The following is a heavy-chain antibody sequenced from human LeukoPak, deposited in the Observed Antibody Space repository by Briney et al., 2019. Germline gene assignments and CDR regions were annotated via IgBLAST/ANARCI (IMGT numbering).Heavy chain of an antibody. CDR2: IKQDGSEK. J-gene: IGHJ5*02. CDR3: ARRGTIAVPVFWFDP. V-gene: IGHV3-7*01. D-gene: IGHD6-19*01. CDR1: GFTFSSYA. Sequence: GGSLRLSCAASGFTFSSYAMSWVRQAPGKGLEWVANIKQDGSEKYYLDSLEGRFTISRDNAKNSVYLQINRLRAEDTAVYYCARRGTIAVPVFWFDPWGQGTLVIVSS.